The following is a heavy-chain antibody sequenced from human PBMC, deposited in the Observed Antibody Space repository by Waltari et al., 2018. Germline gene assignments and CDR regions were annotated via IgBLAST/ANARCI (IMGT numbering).Heavy chain of an antibody. CDR2: INHSGST. J-gene: IGHJ6*03. Sequence: QVQLQQWGAGLLKPSETLSLTCAVYGGSFSGYYWSWIRQPPGKGLEWIGEINHSGSTTSNPSLKIRVTISVDTSKNQFSLKLSSVTAADTAVYYCARDMRAFYYYYMDVWGKGTTVTVSS. CDR1: GGSFSGYY. V-gene: IGHV4-34*01. CDR3: ARDMRAFYYYYMDV.